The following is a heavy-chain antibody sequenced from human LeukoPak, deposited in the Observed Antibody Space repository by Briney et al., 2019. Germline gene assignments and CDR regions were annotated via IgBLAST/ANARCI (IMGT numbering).Heavy chain of an antibody. V-gene: IGHV4-59*01. CDR2: IYYSGST. D-gene: IGHD6-19*01. CDR3: ARGQWLAEYYFDY. J-gene: IGHJ4*02. Sequence: PXETXXXXXXVSGGSISSXYXXXXRXPXGXGXXXIGYIYYSGSTNYNPSLKSRVTISVDTSKNQFSLKLSSVTAADTAVYYCARGQWLAEYYFDYWGQGTLVTVSS. CDR1: GGSISSXY.